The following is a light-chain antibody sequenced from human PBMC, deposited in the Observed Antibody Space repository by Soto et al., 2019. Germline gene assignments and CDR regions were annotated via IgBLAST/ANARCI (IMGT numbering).Light chain of an antibody. J-gene: IGKJ4*01. CDR2: GAS. V-gene: IGKV1-39*01. Sequence: DMQMTQSPSSLPADVGDRVNITCRESQSISNYLNWYQQKPGRAPRLLIHGASSLQGGVPSRFSGSGSGTDFTLTISSLQIEDFTTYYGQQTYSAPLTFGGGTKVEI. CDR1: QSISNY. CDR3: QQTYSAPLT.